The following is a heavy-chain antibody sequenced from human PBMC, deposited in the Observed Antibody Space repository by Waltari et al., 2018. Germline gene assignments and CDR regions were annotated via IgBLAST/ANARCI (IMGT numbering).Heavy chain of an antibody. V-gene: IGHV5-10-1*03. Sequence: EVQLVQSGAEVKKPGASLRVSCKGSGYSFISYWISWVRQMPGKGLEWMGRIDPSDSYTNYSPSFQGHVTISADKSISTAYLQWSSLKASDTAMYYCARGIGLELHYFDYWGQGTLVTVSS. CDR1: GYSFISYW. CDR2: IDPSDSYT. J-gene: IGHJ4*02. CDR3: ARGIGLELHYFDY. D-gene: IGHD1-7*01.